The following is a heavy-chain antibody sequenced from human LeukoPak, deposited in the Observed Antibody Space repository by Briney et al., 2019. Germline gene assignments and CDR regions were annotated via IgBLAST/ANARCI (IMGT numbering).Heavy chain of an antibody. J-gene: IGHJ4*02. V-gene: IGHV4-38-2*01. Sequence: SETLSLTCAVSGSSVSSVYYWAWIRQPPGKGLQWIGGIYHSGTTYYNPSLKSRLTISVDTSKNQFSLRLSSVTAADTAVYYCARQNGFGEEFDYWGQGAPFTVSS. CDR3: ARQNGFGEEFDY. CDR2: IYHSGTT. D-gene: IGHD3-16*01. CDR1: GSSVSSVYY.